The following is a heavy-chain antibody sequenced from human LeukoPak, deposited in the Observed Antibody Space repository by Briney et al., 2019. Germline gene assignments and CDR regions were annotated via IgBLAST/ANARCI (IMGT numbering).Heavy chain of an antibody. CDR2: ISSSGSTT. CDR1: GFTFSSYE. Sequence: GGSLRLSCAASGFTFSSYEMNWVRQAPGKGLEWVSYISSSGSTTHYADSVKGRFTISRDNAKNSLYLQMNSLRAEDTAVYYCARDNYDSSGYYFDWGQGTLVTVSS. V-gene: IGHV3-48*03. D-gene: IGHD3-22*01. J-gene: IGHJ4*02. CDR3: ARDNYDSSGYYFD.